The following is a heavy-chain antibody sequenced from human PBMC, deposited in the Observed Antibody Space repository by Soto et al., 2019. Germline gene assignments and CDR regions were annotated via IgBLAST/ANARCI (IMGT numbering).Heavy chain of an antibody. CDR1: GGTFSSDA. J-gene: IGHJ6*02. D-gene: IGHD3-16*01. Sequence: QVQLVQSGAEVKKPGSSVKVSCKASGGTFSSDAISWVRQAPGHGLEWMGGIIPTFGTAEYAQKFQGRVTITADDFTSTAYMELSSLRSEDTAVYYCARHLGGNHYYYGMDVWGQGTTVTVSS. V-gene: IGHV1-69*12. CDR3: ARHLGGNHYYYGMDV. CDR2: IIPTFGTA.